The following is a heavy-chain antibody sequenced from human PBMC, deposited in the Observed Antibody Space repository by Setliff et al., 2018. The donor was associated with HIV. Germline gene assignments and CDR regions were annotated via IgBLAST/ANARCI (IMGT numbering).Heavy chain of an antibody. D-gene: IGHD1-26*01. CDR3: ARPSGSYFDY. Sequence: GGSLRLSCATSGFTFSTYAMNWVRQAPGKGLEWVSVIGGSGVSTYYADSVKGRFTISRDNSKNTLYLQMNSLRAEDTAVFYCARPSGSYFDYWGQGTLVTVSS. V-gene: IGHV3-23*01. CDR2: IGGSGVST. CDR1: GFTFSTYA. J-gene: IGHJ4*02.